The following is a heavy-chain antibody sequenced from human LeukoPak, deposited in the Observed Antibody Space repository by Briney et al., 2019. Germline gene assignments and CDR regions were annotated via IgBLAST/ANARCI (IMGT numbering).Heavy chain of an antibody. V-gene: IGHV1-2*02. Sequence: ASVKVSCKASEYTFTGYYMHWVRQAPGQGLEWMGWINPNSGGTNYAQKFQGRVTMTRDTSISTAYMELSRLRSDDTAVYYCASPLMIQLWFPDYWGQGTLVTVSS. D-gene: IGHD5-18*01. CDR1: EYTFTGYY. CDR2: INPNSGGT. J-gene: IGHJ4*02. CDR3: ASPLMIQLWFPDY.